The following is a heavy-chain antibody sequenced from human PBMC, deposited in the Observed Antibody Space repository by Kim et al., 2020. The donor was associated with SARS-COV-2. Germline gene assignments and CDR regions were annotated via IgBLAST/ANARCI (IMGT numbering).Heavy chain of an antibody. V-gene: IGHV3-7*05. CDR3: ARDMPDYGSATLFDP. D-gene: IGHD3-10*01. CDR1: GFTFSSYW. J-gene: IGHJ5*02. Sequence: GGSLRLSCTASGFTFSSYWMSWVRQAPGKGLEWVATIKYDGNDISYVDSVKGRFTISRENAKNSLYLQMDSLGVDDTADYQCARDMPDYGSATLFDPCG. CDR2: IKYDGNDI.